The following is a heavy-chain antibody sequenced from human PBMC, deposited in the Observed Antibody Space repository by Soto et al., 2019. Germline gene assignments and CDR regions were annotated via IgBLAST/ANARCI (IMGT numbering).Heavy chain of an antibody. V-gene: IGHV4-31*03. J-gene: IGHJ6*02. CDR2: IYYSGST. Sequence: SETLSLTCTVSGGSISSGGYYWSWIRQHPGKGLEWIGYIYYSGSTYYNPSLKSRVTISVDTSKNQFSLKLSSVTAVDTAVYYCARVSAAPHYYYGMDVWGQGTTVTVSS. D-gene: IGHD2-15*01. CDR1: GGSISSGGYY. CDR3: ARVSAAPHYYYGMDV.